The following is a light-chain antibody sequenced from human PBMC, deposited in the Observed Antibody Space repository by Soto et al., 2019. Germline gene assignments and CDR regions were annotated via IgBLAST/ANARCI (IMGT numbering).Light chain of an antibody. CDR2: RNN. CDR1: SSDIGINY. CDR3: AAWDDSLSAYVV. Sequence: QSVLTQPPSASGTPGQRVTISCSGSSSDIGINYVYWYQQLPGTAPKLLIYRNNQRPSGVPDRFSGSKSGTSASLAISGLRSEDEDDYYCAAWDDSLSAYVVFGGGTKLTVL. J-gene: IGLJ2*01. V-gene: IGLV1-47*01.